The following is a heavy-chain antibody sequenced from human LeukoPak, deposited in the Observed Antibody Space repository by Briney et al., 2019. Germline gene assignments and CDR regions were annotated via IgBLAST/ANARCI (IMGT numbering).Heavy chain of an antibody. CDR1: GYTFSIYW. D-gene: IGHD3-22*01. CDR3: ARQYYYDSSGYIPYAFNI. Sequence: GESLKISCKASGYTFSIYWIAWVRQMPGKGLEWVATIYPGDSKTRYSPSFQGQVTISADKSISTAYLQWSSLKASDTAMYYCARQYYYDSSGYIPYAFNIWGQGTMVTVSS. J-gene: IGHJ3*02. V-gene: IGHV5-51*01. CDR2: IYPGDSKT.